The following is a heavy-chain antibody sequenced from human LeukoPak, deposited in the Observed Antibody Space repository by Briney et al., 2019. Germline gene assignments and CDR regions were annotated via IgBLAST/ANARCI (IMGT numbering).Heavy chain of an antibody. J-gene: IGHJ1*01. CDR2: IYTSGST. D-gene: IGHD3-22*01. CDR1: GGSISSGSYY. Sequence: PSQTLSLTCTVSGGSISSGSYYWSWIRQPAGKGLEWIGRIYTSGSTNYNPSLKSRVTISVDTSKNQCSLKLRSVTAADTAVYYCARQDSSGYYYEGYFQHWGQGTLVTVSS. V-gene: IGHV4-61*02. CDR3: ARQDSSGYYYEGYFQH.